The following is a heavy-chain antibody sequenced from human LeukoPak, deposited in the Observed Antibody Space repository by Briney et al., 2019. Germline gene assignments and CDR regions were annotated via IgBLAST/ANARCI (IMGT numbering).Heavy chain of an antibody. Sequence: GGSLRLSCAASGLTFSSYGMHWVRQAPGKGLEWVAFIRYDGSNKYYADSVKGRFTISRDNSKNTLYLQMNSLRAEDTAVYYCAKPAGIAAAADDAFDIWGQGTMVTVSS. CDR3: AKPAGIAAAADDAFDI. J-gene: IGHJ3*02. CDR2: IRYDGSNK. D-gene: IGHD6-13*01. V-gene: IGHV3-30*02. CDR1: GLTFSSYG.